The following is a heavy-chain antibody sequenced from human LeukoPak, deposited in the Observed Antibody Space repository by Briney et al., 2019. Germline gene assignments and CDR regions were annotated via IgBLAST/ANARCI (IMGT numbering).Heavy chain of an antibody. CDR3: ARDNGPYNWFDP. Sequence: PGGSLRLSCAASGFTFSSYSMNWVRQAPGKGLEWVSSISSSSSYIYYADSVKGRFTISRDNARNSLYLQMNSLRAEDTAVYYCARDNGPYNWFDPWGQGTLVTVSS. CDR1: GFTFSSYS. J-gene: IGHJ5*02. V-gene: IGHV3-21*06. D-gene: IGHD4-17*01. CDR2: ISSSSSYI.